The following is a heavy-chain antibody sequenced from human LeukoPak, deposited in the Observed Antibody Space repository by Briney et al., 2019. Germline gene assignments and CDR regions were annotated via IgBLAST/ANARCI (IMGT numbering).Heavy chain of an antibody. CDR3: ARSQAVAGTNWFDP. CDR1: GFTFNIDW. V-gene: IGHV3-74*01. Sequence: GGSLRLSCAPSGFTFNIDWMRWVRQAPGRGLVWVSRISSDESSTSYADSVKGRFTISRDNTKNTLYLQMNSLRVEDTAVYYCARSQAVAGTNWFDPWGQGTLVTVSS. J-gene: IGHJ5*02. D-gene: IGHD6-19*01. CDR2: ISSDESST.